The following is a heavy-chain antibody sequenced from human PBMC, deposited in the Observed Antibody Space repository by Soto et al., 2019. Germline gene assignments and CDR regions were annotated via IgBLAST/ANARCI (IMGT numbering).Heavy chain of an antibody. CDR2: IWYDGNNK. D-gene: IGHD3-22*01. CDR1: GFTFSSYG. Sequence: QVQLVESGGGVVQPGRSLRLSCAASGFTFSSYGMHWVRQAPGKGLEWVAVIWYDGNNKYYADSVMGRFTISRDNSKNTLYLQMNSLRAEDTAVYHCARGDYYDSNGHEYYYYGMDVWGQGTTVTVSS. J-gene: IGHJ6*02. CDR3: ARGDYYDSNGHEYYYYGMDV. V-gene: IGHV3-33*01.